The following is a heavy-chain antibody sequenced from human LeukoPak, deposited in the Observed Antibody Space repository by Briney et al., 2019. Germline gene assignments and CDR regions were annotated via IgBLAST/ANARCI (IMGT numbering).Heavy chain of an antibody. CDR2: ISYDGNIK. Sequence: SGGSLRLSCAASGFTFSNYGMHWVRQAPGKGLEWVAVISYDGNIKNYADSVRGRFTISRDISKNTLYLQMNSLGPEDTAVYYCAKGAMAVGRSNYLDYWGLGTLVTVSS. CDR1: GFTFSNYG. J-gene: IGHJ4*02. CDR3: AKGAMAVGRSNYLDY. D-gene: IGHD1-26*01. V-gene: IGHV3-30*18.